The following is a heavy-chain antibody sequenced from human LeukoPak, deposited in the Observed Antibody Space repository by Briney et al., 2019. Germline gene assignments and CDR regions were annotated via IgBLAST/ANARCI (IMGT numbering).Heavy chain of an antibody. V-gene: IGHV3-53*01. J-gene: IGHJ4*02. CDR3: ARNGGYSYGTSLIDY. D-gene: IGHD5-18*01. CDR1: GFTVSSNY. CDR2: IYSGGST. Sequence: GGSLRLSCAASGFTVSSNYMSWVRQAPGKGLEWVSVIYSGGSTYYADSVKGRFTISRDNSKNTLYLQMNSLRAEDTAVYYCARNGGYSYGTSLIDYWGQGTLVTVSS.